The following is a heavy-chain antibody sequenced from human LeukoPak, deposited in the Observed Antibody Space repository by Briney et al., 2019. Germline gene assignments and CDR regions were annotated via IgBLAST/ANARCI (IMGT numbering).Heavy chain of an antibody. D-gene: IGHD6-13*01. J-gene: IGHJ3*02. CDR3: ATRLTADSYEASDI. V-gene: IGHV3-21*06. CDR1: GFTLSRVS. CDR2: ISSGSHHK. Sequence: GGSLRLSCAGSGFTLSRVSMIWVRQAPGKGLEWVASISSGSHHKYHADSLKGRFTISRDNDKNSLFLQMNSLRAEDTALYYCATRLTADSYEASDIWGQGTMVTVSS.